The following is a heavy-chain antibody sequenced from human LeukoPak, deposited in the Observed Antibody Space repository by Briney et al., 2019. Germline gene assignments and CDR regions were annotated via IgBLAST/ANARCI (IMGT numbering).Heavy chain of an antibody. Sequence: GGSLRLSCAASGFTFSSYWMSRVRQAPGKGLEWVANIKQDGSEKYYVDSVKGRFTISRDNAKNSLYLQMNSLRAEDTAVYYCARGVLWFGESRQFDYWGQGTLVTVSS. D-gene: IGHD3-10*01. CDR1: GFTFSSYW. J-gene: IGHJ4*02. V-gene: IGHV3-7*01. CDR3: ARGVLWFGESRQFDY. CDR2: IKQDGSEK.